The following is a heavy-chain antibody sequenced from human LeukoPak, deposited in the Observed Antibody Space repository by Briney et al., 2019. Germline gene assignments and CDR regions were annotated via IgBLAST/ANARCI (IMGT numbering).Heavy chain of an antibody. D-gene: IGHD6-19*01. J-gene: IGHJ4*02. Sequence: GGSLRLSCAASGFTFSSYAMSWVRQAPGKGLEWVSAISGSGGSTYYADSVKGRFTISRDNSKNTLYLQMNSLRAEDTAVYYCATNTGYSSVYYWGQGTLVTVSS. CDR3: ATNTGYSSVYY. CDR2: ISGSGGST. V-gene: IGHV3-23*01. CDR1: GFTFSSYA.